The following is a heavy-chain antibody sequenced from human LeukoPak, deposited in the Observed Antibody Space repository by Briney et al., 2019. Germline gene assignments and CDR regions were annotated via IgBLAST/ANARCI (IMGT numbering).Heavy chain of an antibody. D-gene: IGHD6-13*01. CDR3: AKDPRPERAATGTNYFDY. CDR2: ISETGSST. V-gene: IGHV3-23*01. J-gene: IGHJ4*02. CDR1: GFTFSTFA. Sequence: GGTLRLSCVASGFTFSTFAMSWVRQAPGKGLEWVSAISETGSSTYYADSVKGHFTIARANSKNTLYMQMNSLRAEPTAVYYVAKDPRPERAATGTNYFDYWGQGTLVTVSS.